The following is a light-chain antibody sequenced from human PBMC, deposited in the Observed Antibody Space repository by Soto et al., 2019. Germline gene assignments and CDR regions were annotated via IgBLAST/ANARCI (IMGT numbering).Light chain of an antibody. Sequence: DIPLTQSPSTLSASVGDRVTITCRASQRIATWLAWYQHQPGSAPNLLIYGASTLQSGVPSRFSGSGSGAEFTLTIDNLQHEDFATYYCQQYHLSWTFGPGTKVEI. V-gene: IGKV1-5*01. J-gene: IGKJ1*01. CDR2: GAS. CDR3: QQYHLSWT. CDR1: QRIATW.